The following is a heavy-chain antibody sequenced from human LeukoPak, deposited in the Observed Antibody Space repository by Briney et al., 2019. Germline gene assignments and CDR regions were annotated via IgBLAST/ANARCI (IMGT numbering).Heavy chain of an antibody. J-gene: IGHJ4*02. CDR3: ARGYSGSYYYFDY. Sequence: SETLSLTCAVYGGSFSGYYWSWIRQPPGKGLEWIGEIGHSGSTNYNPSLKSRVTISVDTSKNQFSLKLSSVTAADTAVYYCARGYSGSYYYFDYWGQGTLVTVSS. D-gene: IGHD1-26*01. CDR2: IGHSGST. CDR1: GGSFSGYY. V-gene: IGHV4-34*01.